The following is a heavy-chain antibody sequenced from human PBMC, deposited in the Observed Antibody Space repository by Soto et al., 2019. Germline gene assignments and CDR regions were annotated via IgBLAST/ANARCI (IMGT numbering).Heavy chain of an antibody. D-gene: IGHD6-6*01. V-gene: IGHV3-21*01. CDR1: GFTFSTYS. CDR2: ISSSSSYI. J-gene: IGHJ3*02. CDR3: ARYSSSSPGRGVDAFDI. Sequence: PGGSLRLSCAASGFTFSTYSMNWVRQAPGKGLEWVSSISSSSSYIYYADSVKGRFTISRDNAKNSLYLQMNSLRAEDTAVYYCARYSSSSPGRGVDAFDIWGQGTMVTVSS.